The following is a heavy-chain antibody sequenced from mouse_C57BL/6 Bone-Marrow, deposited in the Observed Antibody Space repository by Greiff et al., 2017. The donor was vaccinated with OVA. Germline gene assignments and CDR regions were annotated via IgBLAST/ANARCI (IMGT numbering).Heavy chain of an antibody. CDR1: GYTFTSYW. J-gene: IGHJ2*01. V-gene: IGHV1-69*01. CDR3: ARSRGFDD. CDR2: IDPSDSYT. Sequence: VQLQQPGAELVMPGASVKLSCKASGYTFTSYWMHWVKQRPGQGLEWIGEIDPSDSYTNYNQKFKGKSTLTVDKSSSTAYMQLSSLTSEDSAVYYCARSRGFDDWGQGTTLTVSS. D-gene: IGHD3-3*01.